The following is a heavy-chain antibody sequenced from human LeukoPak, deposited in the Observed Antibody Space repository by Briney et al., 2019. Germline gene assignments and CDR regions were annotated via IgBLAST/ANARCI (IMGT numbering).Heavy chain of an antibody. V-gene: IGHV3-33*01. D-gene: IGHD5-12*01. CDR3: ARDLGYGSNWFDP. CDR1: GFTFGSYG. CDR2: IWSDGGNK. J-gene: IGHJ5*02. Sequence: PGGSLRLSCAASGFTFGSYGMHWVRQAPGKGLEWVAVIWSDGGNKYYADSVKGRFTISRDNSKNTLYVQMNSLRAEDTAVYYCARDLGYGSNWFDPWGQGTQVTVSS.